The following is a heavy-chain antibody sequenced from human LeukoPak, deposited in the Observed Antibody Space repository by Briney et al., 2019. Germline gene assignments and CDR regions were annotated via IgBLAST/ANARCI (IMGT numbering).Heavy chain of an antibody. CDR1: GGSISSGSYY. CDR3: ARQHAPDSGSNYYFDL. J-gene: IGHJ2*01. Sequence: SETLSLTCTVSGGSISSGSYYWGWIRQPPGKGLEWIGTIYYGGSTYYNPSLKSRVTISVDTSKNQFSLKLNSVTAADTAVYYCARQHAPDSGSNYYFDLWGRGTQVTVSS. D-gene: IGHD1-26*01. CDR2: IYYGGST. V-gene: IGHV4-39*01.